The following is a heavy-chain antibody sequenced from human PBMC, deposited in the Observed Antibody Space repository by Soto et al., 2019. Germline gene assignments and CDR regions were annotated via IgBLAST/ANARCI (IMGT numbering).Heavy chain of an antibody. CDR2: INPSGGST. D-gene: IGHD4-17*01. V-gene: IGHV1-46*01. J-gene: IGHJ5*02. CDR3: ARDLYDYGYYRGWFDP. Sequence: ASVKVSCKASGYTFTSYYMHWVRQAPGQGLEWMGIINPSGGSTSYAQKFQGSGTMTRNTSTSTVYMELSSLRPEDTAVYYCARDLYDYGYYRGWFDPWGQGTLVTXSS. CDR1: GYTFTSYY.